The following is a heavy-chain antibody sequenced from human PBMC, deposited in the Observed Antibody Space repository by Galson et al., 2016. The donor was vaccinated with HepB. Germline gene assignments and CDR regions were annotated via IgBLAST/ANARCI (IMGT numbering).Heavy chain of an antibody. J-gene: IGHJ5*02. V-gene: IGHV5-51*01. CDR2: IYLGDSDT. CDR1: GSSFDDYW. D-gene: IGHD5-18*01. Sequence: QSGAEVKKPGESLKISCKVSGSSFDDYWIGWVRQMPGKGLEWMGIIYLGDSDTRYSPSFQGQVTISADKSITPAYGQWSSLKASDTAMYYGARLFGYPSKKWFDHWGQGTLVTVSS. CDR3: ARLFGYPSKKWFDH.